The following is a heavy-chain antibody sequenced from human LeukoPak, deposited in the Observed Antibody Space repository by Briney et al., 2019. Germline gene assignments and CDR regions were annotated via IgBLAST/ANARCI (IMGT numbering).Heavy chain of an antibody. J-gene: IGHJ4*02. CDR1: GYSISTGYY. CDR3: ARMSDYYDSSGYYSIDY. CDR2: FYHGGST. Sequence: SETLSLTCTVSGYSISTGYYWDWIRQPPGKGLEWIGTFYHGGSTNYNPSLKSRVTISVDTSKNQFSLKLSSVTAADTAVYYCARMSDYYDSSGYYSIDYWGQGTLVTVSS. V-gene: IGHV4-38-2*02. D-gene: IGHD3-22*01.